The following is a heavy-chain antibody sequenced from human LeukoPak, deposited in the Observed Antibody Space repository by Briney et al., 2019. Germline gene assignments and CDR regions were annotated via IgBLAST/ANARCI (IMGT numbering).Heavy chain of an antibody. CDR2: IEPDGSEK. J-gene: IGHJ6*02. V-gene: IGHV3-7*01. CDR1: GFXXRXYW. CDR3: AQGHYHMDV. Sequence: RXXXXXXGFXXRXYWMTWVRQAAGKGLEWVASIEPDGSEKYYADSVKGRFTLSRDNVENSLYLQMNTLRVDDTAVYYCAQGHYHMDVGGHGTTVTVSS.